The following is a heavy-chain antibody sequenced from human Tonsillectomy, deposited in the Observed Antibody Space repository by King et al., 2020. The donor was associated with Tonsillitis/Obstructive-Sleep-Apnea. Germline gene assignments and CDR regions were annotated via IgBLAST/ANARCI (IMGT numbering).Heavy chain of an antibody. CDR2: FNPNSGGT. CDR1: GYTFTGYY. D-gene: IGHD6-6*01. V-gene: IGHV1-2*04. CDR3: ARTPAGIAAPEFAY. J-gene: IGHJ4*02. Sequence: QLVQSAAEVKKPGASVKVSCQSSGYTFTGYYMHWVRQAPGQGLEWLGWFNPNSGGTNYAHKFQGWVTMTRDTSISTAYMELGRLRPDDTAVYFWARTPAGIAAPEFAYWGQGTLVTVSS.